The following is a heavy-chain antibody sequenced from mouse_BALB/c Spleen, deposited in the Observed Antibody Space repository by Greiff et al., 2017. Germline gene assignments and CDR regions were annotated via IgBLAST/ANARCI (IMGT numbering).Heavy chain of an antibody. CDR2: IYPGGGYT. CDR1: GYTFTNYW. CDR3: ARTVGYGFDY. V-gene: IGHV1-63*02. D-gene: IGHD1-1*01. J-gene: IGHJ2*01. Sequence: VKVVESGAELVRPGTSVKISCKASGYTFTNYWLGWVKQRPGHGLEWIGDIYPGGGYTNYNEKFKGKATLTADTSSSTAYMQLSSLTSEDSAVYFCARTVGYGFDYWGQGTTLTVSS.